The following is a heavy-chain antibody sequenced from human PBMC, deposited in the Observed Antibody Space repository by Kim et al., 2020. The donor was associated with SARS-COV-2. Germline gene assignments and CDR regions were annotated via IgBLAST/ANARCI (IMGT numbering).Heavy chain of an antibody. CDR2: TRNKANSYTT. J-gene: IGHJ4*02. D-gene: IGHD2-21*02. Sequence: GGSLRLSCAASGFTFSDHYMDWVRQVPGKGLEWVGRTRNKANSYTTEYAASVKGRFTISRDDSKNSLYLQMNSLKTEDTAVYYCARGGVVTASFDYWGQG. V-gene: IGHV3-72*01. CDR1: GFTFSDHY. CDR3: ARGGVVTASFDY.